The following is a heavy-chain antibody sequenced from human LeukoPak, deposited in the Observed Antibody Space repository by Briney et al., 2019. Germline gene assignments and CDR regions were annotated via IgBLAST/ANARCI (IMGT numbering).Heavy chain of an antibody. J-gene: IGHJ1*01. Sequence: NPSETLSLTCTVSGGSISSGDYYWSWIRQPPGRGLEWIGEINHSGSTNYNPSLKSRVTISVDTSKNQFSLKLSSVTAADTAVYYCARGLNALKHWGQGTLVTVSS. CDR2: INHSGST. V-gene: IGHV4-39*07. D-gene: IGHD3-16*01. CDR3: ARGLNALKH. CDR1: GGSISSGDYY.